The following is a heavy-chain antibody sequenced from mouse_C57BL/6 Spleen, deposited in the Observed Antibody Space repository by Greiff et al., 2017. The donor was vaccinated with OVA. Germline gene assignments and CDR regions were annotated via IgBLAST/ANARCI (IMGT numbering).Heavy chain of an antibody. Sequence: VQLQQSGPELVKPGASVKISCKASGYTFTDYYMNWVKQSHGKSLEWIGDINPNNGGTSYNQKFKGKATLTVDKSSSPAYMELRSLTSEDSAVYYCARWDGYLYAMDYWGQGTSVTVSA. V-gene: IGHV1-26*01. CDR3: ARWDGYLYAMDY. CDR2: INPNNGGT. CDR1: GYTFTDYY. D-gene: IGHD2-3*01. J-gene: IGHJ4*01.